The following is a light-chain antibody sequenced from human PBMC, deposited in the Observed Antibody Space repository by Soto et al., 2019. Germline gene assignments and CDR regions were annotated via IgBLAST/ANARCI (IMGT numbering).Light chain of an antibody. CDR2: GAN. Sequence: EIVLTQSPCTLSLSPGERATLSCRASQSVSSSYLAWYQQKPGQAPRLLIYGANYRATGISDRFSGGGSGTDFTLTISRLESDDFAVYYCQQHGTSPLTFGGGTKVDIK. CDR3: QQHGTSPLT. J-gene: IGKJ4*01. CDR1: QSVSSSY. V-gene: IGKV3-20*01.